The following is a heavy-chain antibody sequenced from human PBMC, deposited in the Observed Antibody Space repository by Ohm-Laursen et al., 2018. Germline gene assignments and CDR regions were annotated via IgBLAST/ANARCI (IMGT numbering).Heavy chain of an antibody. CDR3: ASFLEWSLDYYYGMDV. J-gene: IGHJ6*02. Sequence: GTLSLTCTVSGVSVTTGSYYWTWIRQPPGKGLEWVSYINSGGNSKYYADSVKGRFTISRDNAKNSLYLQMNSLRAEDTAVYYCASFLEWSLDYYYGMDVWGQGTTVTVSS. CDR2: INSGGNSK. CDR1: GVSVTTGSYY. D-gene: IGHD3-3*02. V-gene: IGHV3-11*04.